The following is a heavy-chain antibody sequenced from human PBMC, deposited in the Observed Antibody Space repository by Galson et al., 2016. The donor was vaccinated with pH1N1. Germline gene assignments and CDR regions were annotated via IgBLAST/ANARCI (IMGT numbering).Heavy chain of an antibody. V-gene: IGHV4-61*09. CDR1: GGSISSGRYY. D-gene: IGHD1-26*01. Sequence: TRSLTCTVSGGSISSGRYYWSWIRQPAGKGLEWMGQFYTRGSTKNNPSLKSRVTISADTSRNQFSLRLSSVTAADTAVYFCARGIGGTDYHDCDYWGQGTMVTVSS. CDR2: FYTRGST. CDR3: ARGIGGTDYHDCDY. J-gene: IGHJ4*02.